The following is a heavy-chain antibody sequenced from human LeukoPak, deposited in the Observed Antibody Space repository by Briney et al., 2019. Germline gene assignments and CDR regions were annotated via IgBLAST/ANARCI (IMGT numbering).Heavy chain of an antibody. V-gene: IGHV3-64*01. J-gene: IGHJ4*02. Sequence: GGSVRLSCAASGFTFSSYAMHWVRQPPGKGLEYVSAISSNGGRTYYANSVKGRFTISRDNSKKTLYLQMGSLRAEDMAVYYCARPRDGYNSAFDYWGQGTLVTVSS. CDR1: GFTFSSYA. D-gene: IGHD5-24*01. CDR2: ISSNGGRT. CDR3: ARPRDGYNSAFDY.